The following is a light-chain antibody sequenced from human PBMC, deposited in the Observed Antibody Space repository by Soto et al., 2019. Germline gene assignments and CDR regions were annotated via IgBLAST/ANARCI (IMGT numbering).Light chain of an antibody. CDR3: QQDNNWPPLT. CDR1: QSVSSS. J-gene: IGKJ4*01. CDR2: DTS. Sequence: EIVVTQSPATLSVSPGERVTLSCRASQSVSSSLAWYQQRPGQAPRLLIYDTSTRAAGISARFSGSGSGTEFTLTISSLQSEDFAVYYCQQDNNWPPLTFGGGTKVEIK. V-gene: IGKV3-15*01.